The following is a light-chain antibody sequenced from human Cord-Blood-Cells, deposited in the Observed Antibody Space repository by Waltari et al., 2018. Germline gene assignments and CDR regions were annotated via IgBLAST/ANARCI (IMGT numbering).Light chain of an antibody. CDR2: EVS. Sequence: QSALTQPPSVSGSPGQSVTIPCTGTSSDVGSYNRVPWYQQPPGTAPKLMIYEVSNRPSGVPDRFSGSKSGNTASLTISGLQAEDEADYYCSSYTSSSTSVFGGGTKLTVL. J-gene: IGLJ2*01. V-gene: IGLV2-18*02. CDR3: SSYTSSSTSV. CDR1: SSDVGSYNR.